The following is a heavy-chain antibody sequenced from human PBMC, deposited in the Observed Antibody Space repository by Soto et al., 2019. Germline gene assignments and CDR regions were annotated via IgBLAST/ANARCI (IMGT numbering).Heavy chain of an antibody. CDR1: GFTFSRYG. J-gene: IGHJ4*02. CDR3: AKAQDIGAAGYYFDY. Sequence: GGSRRRSCAASGFTFSRYGRHWVRQAPGKGLEWVAVISNEGSNKYYADSVKGRFTISSDNSKNTLYLQMNSLRAEDTAAYYCAKAQDIGAAGYYFDYWRQGTLVTVSS. CDR2: ISNEGSNK. V-gene: IGHV3-30*18. D-gene: IGHD2-15*01.